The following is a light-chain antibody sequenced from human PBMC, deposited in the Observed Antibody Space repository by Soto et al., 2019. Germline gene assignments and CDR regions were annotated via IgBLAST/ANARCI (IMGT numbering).Light chain of an antibody. CDR2: DAS. CDR3: QQYGRSPLT. CDR1: QSVGGY. V-gene: IGKV3-11*01. J-gene: IGKJ4*01. Sequence: EIVLTQSPATLSLSPGERATLSCRASQSVGGYLAWYQQRPGQAPRVLIYDASNRATGNPVRFSGSGSGTDFSLSISRLEPEDFAVYYCQQYGRSPLTFGGGTKVDIK.